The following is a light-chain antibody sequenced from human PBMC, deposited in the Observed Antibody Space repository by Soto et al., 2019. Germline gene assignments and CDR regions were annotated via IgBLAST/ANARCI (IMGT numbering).Light chain of an antibody. CDR2: DVS. Sequence: QSALTQPRSVSESPGQSVTISCTGTSSDVGTYNYVSWYQQHPGKAPKLMIYDVSKRPSGVPDRLSGSKSGNTASLTISGLQAEDEADYYCCSYAGSYTLYVFGTGTNLTVL. V-gene: IGLV2-11*01. CDR1: SSDVGTYNY. CDR3: CSYAGSYTLYV. J-gene: IGLJ1*01.